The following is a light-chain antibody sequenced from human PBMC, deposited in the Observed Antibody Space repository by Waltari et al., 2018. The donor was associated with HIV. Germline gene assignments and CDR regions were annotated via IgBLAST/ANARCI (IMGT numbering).Light chain of an antibody. CDR1: ILHYKS. V-gene: IGLV3-10*01. CDR3: YSTDSSGKGV. Sequence: SYELTHAPSVSVSPGQTARITCSGPILHYKSPFWYPQKSGQAPVVVIFEGYKRPAGIPERFSGSRSGTTATLTISGAQVDDEGDYYCYSTDSSGKGVFGGGTKLTVL. J-gene: IGLJ3*02. CDR2: EGY.